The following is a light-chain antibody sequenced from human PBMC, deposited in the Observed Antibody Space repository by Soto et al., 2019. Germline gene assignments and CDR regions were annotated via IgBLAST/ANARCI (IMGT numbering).Light chain of an antibody. CDR3: QQYGSSGT. CDR1: QSVSSY. Sequence: EIVLTQSPATLSLSPWERATLSCRASQSVSSYLAWYQQKPGQAPRLLIYDASTRATGIPARFSGSGSGTDFTLTISRLEPEDFAVYYCQQYGSSGTFGQGTKVDIK. V-gene: IGKV3-20*01. CDR2: DAS. J-gene: IGKJ1*01.